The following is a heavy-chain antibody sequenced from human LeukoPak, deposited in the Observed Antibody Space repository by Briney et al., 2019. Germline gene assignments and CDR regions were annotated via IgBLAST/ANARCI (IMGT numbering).Heavy chain of an antibody. V-gene: IGHV3-30*04. CDR2: ISYDGSNK. D-gene: IGHD3-3*01. J-gene: IGHJ4*02. Sequence: PGGSLRLSCAASGFTFSSYAMHWVRQAPGKGLEWVAVISYDGSNKYYADSVKGRFTISRDNSKNTLYLQMNSLRAEDTAVYYCARDPTYYDFWRTGAGFDYWGQGTLVTVSS. CDR3: ARDPTYYDFWRTGAGFDY. CDR1: GFTFSSYA.